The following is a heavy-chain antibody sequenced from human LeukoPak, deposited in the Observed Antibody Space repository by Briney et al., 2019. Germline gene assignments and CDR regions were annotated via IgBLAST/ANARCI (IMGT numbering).Heavy chain of an antibody. CDR3: ARGLVHLNYYYYGMDV. CDR1: GFTFTKYW. D-gene: IGHD6-19*01. J-gene: IGHJ6*02. V-gene: IGHV3-7*01. Sequence: DSLRLSCAASGFTFTKYWMTWVRQAPGKGLEWVGNIKQDGSDKNYMDSVKGRFTISRDNTKNSVYLQMSSLRAEDAAVYYCARGLVHLNYYYYGMDVWGQGTTVTVSS. CDR2: IKQDGSDK.